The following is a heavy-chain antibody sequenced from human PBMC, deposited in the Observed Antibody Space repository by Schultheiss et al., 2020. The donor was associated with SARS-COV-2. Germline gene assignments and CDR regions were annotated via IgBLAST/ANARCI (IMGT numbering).Heavy chain of an antibody. V-gene: IGHV3-33*06. D-gene: IGHD6-19*01. CDR2: IWYDGTNK. J-gene: IGHJ6*02. CDR1: GFTFSSYG. Sequence: GGSLRLSCAASGFTFSSYGMHWVRQAPGKGLEWVAVIWYDGTNKFYADSVKGRFTISRDNSKNTLYLQMNSLRAEDTAVYYCAKDGPSSGWPAEDYYYGMDVWGQGTTVTVSS. CDR3: AKDGPSSGWPAEDYYYGMDV.